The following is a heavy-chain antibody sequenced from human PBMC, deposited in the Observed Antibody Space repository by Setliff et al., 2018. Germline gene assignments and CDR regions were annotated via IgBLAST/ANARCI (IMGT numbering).Heavy chain of an antibody. D-gene: IGHD3-3*01. Sequence: PSETLSLTCTVYGGSSTNYYWGWIRQSPGKGLEWIGEINHSGSTNYNPSLKSRLTISVDASTNQFSLKLYSVTAADTAVYYCRYWSGYYNNDYWGQGTLVTVSS. V-gene: IGHV4-34*01. J-gene: IGHJ4*02. CDR3: RYWSGYYNNDY. CDR1: GGSSTNYY. CDR2: INHSGST.